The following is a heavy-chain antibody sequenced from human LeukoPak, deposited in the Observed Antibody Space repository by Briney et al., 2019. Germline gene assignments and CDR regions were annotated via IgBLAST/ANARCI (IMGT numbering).Heavy chain of an antibody. CDR2: IYYSGST. V-gene: IGHV4-39*07. CDR1: GGSISSSSYY. Sequence: SETLSLTCTVSGGSISSSSYYWGWIRQPPGKGLEWIGSIYYSGSTYYNPSLKSRVTISVDTSKNQFSLNLTSVTAADTAVYYCARIAGGLYFYYYYMDVWGKGTTVTVSS. CDR3: ARIAGGLYFYYYYMDV. D-gene: IGHD3-16*01. J-gene: IGHJ6*03.